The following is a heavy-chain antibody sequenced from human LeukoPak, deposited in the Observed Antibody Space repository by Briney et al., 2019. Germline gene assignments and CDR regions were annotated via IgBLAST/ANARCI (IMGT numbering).Heavy chain of an antibody. V-gene: IGHV1-18*04. Sequence: ASVKVSCKASGYTFTGYYIHWVRQAPGQGLEWMGWISAYNGNTDYAQKLPGRVTMTTDTSTSTAYMELRSLRSDDTAVYYCARDLPVYGDYWPDDYWGQGTLVTVSS. CDR1: GYTFTGYY. CDR3: ARDLPVYGDYWPDDY. CDR2: ISAYNGNT. J-gene: IGHJ4*02. D-gene: IGHD4-17*01.